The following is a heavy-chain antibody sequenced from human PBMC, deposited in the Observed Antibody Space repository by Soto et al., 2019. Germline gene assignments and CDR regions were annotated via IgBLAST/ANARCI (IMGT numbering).Heavy chain of an antibody. CDR1: GYTFSSNG. CDR3: AKGPYARSGYEIDFDY. Sequence: GASVKVSCKASGYTFSSNGISWVRQAPGQGLEWMGWISAYIGNTDYAQKFQDGVTMTTDTSTSTAYMELRSLTSDDTAVYYCAKGPYARSGYEIDFDYWGQGTLVTVSS. V-gene: IGHV1-18*01. D-gene: IGHD5-12*01. J-gene: IGHJ4*02. CDR2: ISAYIGNT.